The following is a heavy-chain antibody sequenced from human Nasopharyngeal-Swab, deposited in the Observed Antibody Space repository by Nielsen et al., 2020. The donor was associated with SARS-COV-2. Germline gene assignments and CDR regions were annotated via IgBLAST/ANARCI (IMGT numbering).Heavy chain of an antibody. D-gene: IGHD2/OR15-2a*01. CDR3: ARGPSQNRRAFDI. CDR2: INHSGST. J-gene: IGHJ3*02. CDR1: GGSFSGYY. Sequence: SETLSLTCAVYGGSFSGYYWSWIRQPPGKGLEWIGEINHSGSTNYNPSLKSRVTIPVDTSKNQFSLKLSSVTAADTAVYYCARGPSQNRRAFDIWGQGTMVTVSS. V-gene: IGHV4-34*01.